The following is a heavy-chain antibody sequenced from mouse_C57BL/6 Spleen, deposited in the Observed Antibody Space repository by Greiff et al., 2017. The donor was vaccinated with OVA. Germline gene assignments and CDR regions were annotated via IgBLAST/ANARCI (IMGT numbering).Heavy chain of an antibody. CDR1: GYTFTSYW. CDR2: INSSNGGT. CDR3: ARGTMVTTGRLAY. Sequence: QVQLQQSGTELVKPGASVKLSCKASGYTFTSYWMHWVKQRPGQGLEWIGNINSSNGGTNYNEKFKSKATLTVDKSSSTAYMQLSSLTSEDSAVYYCARGTMVTTGRLAYCGQGTLVTVSA. D-gene: IGHD2-2*01. J-gene: IGHJ3*01. V-gene: IGHV1-53*01.